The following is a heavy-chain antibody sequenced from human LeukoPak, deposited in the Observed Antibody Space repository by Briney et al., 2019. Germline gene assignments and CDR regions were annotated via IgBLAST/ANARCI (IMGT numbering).Heavy chain of an antibody. J-gene: IGHJ6*02. D-gene: IGHD3-16*01. V-gene: IGHV3-33*05. Sequence: GASVKVSCKASGYTFTGYYMHWVRQAPGKGLEWVAVISYDGSNKYYADSVKGRFTISRDNSKNTLYLQMSNLRAEDTAVYFCARGGGLDVWGQGATVTVSS. CDR1: GYTFTGYY. CDR3: ARGGGLDV. CDR2: ISYDGSNK.